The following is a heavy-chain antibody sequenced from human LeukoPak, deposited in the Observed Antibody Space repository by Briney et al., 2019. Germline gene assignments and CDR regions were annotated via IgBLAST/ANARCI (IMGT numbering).Heavy chain of an antibody. J-gene: IGHJ3*02. CDR1: GFTFSSYS. Sequence: GGSLGLSCAASGFTFSSYSMHWVRQAPGHGLEWVSSISSSSTYIYYADSVKGRFTISRDNPKNSLSLQMNSLRAEDTAVYYCARDRGFGELGLDIWGQGTMVTVSS. V-gene: IGHV3-21*01. CDR2: ISSSSTYI. D-gene: IGHD3-10*01. CDR3: ARDRGFGELGLDI.